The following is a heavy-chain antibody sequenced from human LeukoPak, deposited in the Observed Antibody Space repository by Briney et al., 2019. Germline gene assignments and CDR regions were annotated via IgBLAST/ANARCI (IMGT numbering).Heavy chain of an antibody. Sequence: PSETLSLTCTVSGGSISSGGYYWSWIRQHPGTGLEWIGYIYYSGSTYYNPSLKSRVTISVDTSKNQFSLKLSSVTAADTAVYYCARVSIEWSVLYFDYWGQGTLVTVSS. V-gene: IGHV4-31*03. CDR1: GGSISSGGYY. CDR3: ARVSIEWSVLYFDY. CDR2: IYYSGST. J-gene: IGHJ4*02. D-gene: IGHD3-3*01.